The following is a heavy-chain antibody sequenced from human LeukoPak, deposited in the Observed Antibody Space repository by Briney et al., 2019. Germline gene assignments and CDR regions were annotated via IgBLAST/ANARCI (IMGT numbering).Heavy chain of an antibody. CDR1: GYTFTGYY. CDR3: ASDLYYYDSSGYRPLDV. V-gene: IGHV1-2*02. CDR2: INPNSGGT. Sequence: ASVKVSCKASGYTFTGYYMHWVRQAPGQGLEWMGWINPNSGGTNYAQKFQGRVTMTRDTSISTAYMELSRLRSDDTAVYYCASDLYYYDSSGYRPLDVWGKGTTVTISS. D-gene: IGHD3-22*01. J-gene: IGHJ6*04.